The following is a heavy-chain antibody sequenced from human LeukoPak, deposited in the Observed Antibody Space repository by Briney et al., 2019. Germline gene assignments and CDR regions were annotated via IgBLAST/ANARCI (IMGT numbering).Heavy chain of an antibody. D-gene: IGHD3-9*01. CDR2: INSDGSST. V-gene: IGHV3-74*01. CDR3: ARGEVLRYFDWLSSIYYYYYMDV. CDR1: GFTFSSYW. Sequence: GGSLRLSCAASGFTFSSYWMRWVRQAPGKGLVWVSRINSDGSSTSYADSVKGRFTISRDNAKNTLYLQMNSLRAEDTAVYYCARGEVLRYFDWLSSIYYYYYMDVWGKGTTVTISS. J-gene: IGHJ6*03.